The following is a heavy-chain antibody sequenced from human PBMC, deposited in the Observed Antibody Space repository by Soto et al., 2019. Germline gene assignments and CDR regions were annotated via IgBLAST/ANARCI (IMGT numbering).Heavy chain of an antibody. D-gene: IGHD4-17*01. V-gene: IGHV3-66*01. J-gene: IGHJ6*03. CDR3: ARDSTLFDYGGYYYYYYMDV. Sequence: GGSLRLSCAASGFTVSSNYMSWVRQAPGKGLEWVSVIYSGGSTYYADSVKGRFTISRDNSKNTLYLQMNSLRAEDTAVYYCARDSTLFDYGGYYYYYYMDVWGKGTTVTVSS. CDR1: GFTVSSNY. CDR2: IYSGGST.